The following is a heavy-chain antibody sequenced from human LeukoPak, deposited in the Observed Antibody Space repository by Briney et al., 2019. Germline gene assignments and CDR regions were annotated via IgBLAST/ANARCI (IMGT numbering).Heavy chain of an antibody. V-gene: IGHV4-59*01. Sequence: SETLSLTCTVSGGSISSYYWSWIRQPPGKGLEWIGYIYYSGSANYNPSLKSRVTISVDTSKNQFSLKLSSVTAADTAVYYCARAKIDYVWGSYRYRGFDYWGQGTLVTVSS. J-gene: IGHJ4*02. CDR2: IYYSGSA. CDR3: ARAKIDYVWGSYRYRGFDY. CDR1: GGSISSYY. D-gene: IGHD3-16*02.